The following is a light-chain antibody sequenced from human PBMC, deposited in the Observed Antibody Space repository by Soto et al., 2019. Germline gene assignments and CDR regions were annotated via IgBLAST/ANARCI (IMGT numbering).Light chain of an antibody. J-gene: IGLJ1*01. V-gene: IGLV2-14*03. CDR2: DVS. CDR1: SSDVGGYNY. CDR3: ISYTSTLTYV. Sequence: QSALTQPASVSGSPGQSITISCTGTSSDVGGYNYVSWYQQHPGKAPKLIIYDVSNRPSGVSNRFSGSKSGNTASLTISGLQAEDDTDYYCISYTSTLTYVFGTGTKLTVL.